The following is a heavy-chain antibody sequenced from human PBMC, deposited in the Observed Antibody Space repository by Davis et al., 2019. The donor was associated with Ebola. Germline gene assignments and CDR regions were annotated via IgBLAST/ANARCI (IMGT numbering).Heavy chain of an antibody. CDR1: GFTFSSYS. CDR2: ISSSSSYI. J-gene: IGHJ4*02. Sequence: PGGSLRLSCAASGFTFSSYSMNWVRRAPGKGLEWVSSISSSSSYIYYADSVKGRFTISRDNAKNTLSLQMNSLRAEDTAVYYCARDPATVMDYWGQGTLVTVSS. D-gene: IGHD4-17*01. CDR3: ARDPATVMDY. V-gene: IGHV3-21*01.